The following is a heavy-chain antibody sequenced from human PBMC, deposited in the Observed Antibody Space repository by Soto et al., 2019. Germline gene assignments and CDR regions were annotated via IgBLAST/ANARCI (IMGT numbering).Heavy chain of an antibody. CDR3: ARAYYYDSSGYYFDY. V-gene: IGHV4-30-4*01. CDR2: IYYSGST. J-gene: IGHJ4*02. CDR1: GGSISSGDYY. D-gene: IGHD3-22*01. Sequence: SETLSLTCTVSGGSISSGDYYWSWIRQPPGKGLEWIGYIYYSGSTYYNPSLKSRVTISVDTSKNQFSLKLSSVTAADTAVYYCARAYYYDSSGYYFDYWGQGTLVNVSS.